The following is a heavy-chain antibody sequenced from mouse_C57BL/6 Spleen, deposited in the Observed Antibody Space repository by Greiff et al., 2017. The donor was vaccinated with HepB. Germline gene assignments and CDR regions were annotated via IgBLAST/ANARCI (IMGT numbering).Heavy chain of an antibody. D-gene: IGHD1-2*01. CDR3: TRMGYYGSFDY. CDR1: GYAFSSSW. CDR2: IYPGDGDT. Sequence: VQLVESGPELVKPGASVKISCKASGYAFSSSWMNWVKQRPGKGLEWIGRIYPGDGDTNYNGKFKGKATLTADKSSSTAYMQLSSLTSEDSAVYFCTRMGYYGSFDYWGQGTTLTVSS. V-gene: IGHV1-82*01. J-gene: IGHJ2*01.